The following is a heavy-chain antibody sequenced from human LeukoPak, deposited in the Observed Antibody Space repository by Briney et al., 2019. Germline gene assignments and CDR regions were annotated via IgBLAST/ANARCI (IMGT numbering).Heavy chain of an antibody. CDR3: ARAPRGCYYMDV. CDR2: INHSGST. V-gene: IGHV4-34*01. CDR1: GGSFSGYY. Sequence: PSETLSLTCAVYGGSFSGYYWSWIRQPPGKGLEWIGEINHSGSTNYNPSLKSRVTISVDTSKNQFSLKLSSVTAADTAVYYCARAPRGCYYMDVWGKGTTVTVSS. J-gene: IGHJ6*03. D-gene: IGHD1-14*01.